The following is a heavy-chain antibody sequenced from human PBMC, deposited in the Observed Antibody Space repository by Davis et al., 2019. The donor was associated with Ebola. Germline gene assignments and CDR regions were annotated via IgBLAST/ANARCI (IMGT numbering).Heavy chain of an antibody. CDR2: IFPSDSDT. D-gene: IGHD3-16*02. CDR3: GRVYQLRPGWVDP. CDR1: GYSFTTYW. Sequence: GESLKISCQASGYSFTTYWIAWVRLMPGKGLEWMGIIFPSDSDTRYSPSFRGQVTISVDQSINTAYLQWNSLKASDTAMYYCGRVYQLRPGWVDPWGQGTLVTVSS. V-gene: IGHV5-51*01. J-gene: IGHJ5*02.